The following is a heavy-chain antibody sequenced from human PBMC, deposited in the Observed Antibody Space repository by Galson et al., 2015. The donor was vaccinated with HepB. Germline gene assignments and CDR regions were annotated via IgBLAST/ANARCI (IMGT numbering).Heavy chain of an antibody. CDR1: GFTFSNAW. CDR2: IKSKTDGGTT. D-gene: IGHD6-13*01. Sequence: SLRLSCAASGFTFSNAWMSWVRQAPGKGLEWVGRIKSKTDGGTTDYAAPVKGRFTISRDDSKNTLYLQMNSLKTEDTAVYYCTTEGGSSWYGNNYYYGMDVWGQGTTVTVSS. V-gene: IGHV3-15*01. J-gene: IGHJ6*02. CDR3: TTEGGSSWYGNNYYYGMDV.